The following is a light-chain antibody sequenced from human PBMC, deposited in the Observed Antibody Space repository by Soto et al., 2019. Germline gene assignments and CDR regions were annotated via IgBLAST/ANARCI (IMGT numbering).Light chain of an antibody. CDR1: SSDIGAYNF. CDR3: TSWTTITIMI. V-gene: IGLV2-14*03. J-gene: IGLJ2*01. CDR2: DVN. Sequence: QSVLTQPASVSGSPGQSITISCTGTSSDIGAYNFVSWYQQHPGKAPTLMLYDVNLRHAGVSNRFSGSKSGNTASLTISGIQAEDNAHYYCTSWTTITIMIFGRGNKLTVL.